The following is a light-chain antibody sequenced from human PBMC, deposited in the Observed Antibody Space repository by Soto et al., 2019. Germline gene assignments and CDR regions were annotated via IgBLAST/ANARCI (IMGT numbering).Light chain of an antibody. CDR2: ATS. Sequence: EIVLTQSPGTLSLSPGERASLSCRASQSVSTTYLACYQQKPGQAPRLVIYATSTRATGIPDRFSGSESGTDVTLTISRLEPEDFAVYYCQQYGSSLWTFGQGTKVEI. J-gene: IGKJ1*01. CDR1: QSVSTTY. CDR3: QQYGSSLWT. V-gene: IGKV3-20*01.